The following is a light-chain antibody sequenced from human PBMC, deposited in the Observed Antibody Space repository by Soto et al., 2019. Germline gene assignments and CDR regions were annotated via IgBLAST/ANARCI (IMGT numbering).Light chain of an antibody. CDR2: KVS. Sequence: DVVMTQSPLSLPVTLGQPASISCRSNQSLVHSDGIAYFSWFQQRPGRSPRRLIYKVSNRDSGVPARLSGSGSGTDFALKISRVEAEDVGVYYFMQGTHWPITFGQGTRLEIK. J-gene: IGKJ5*01. CDR1: QSLVHSDGIAY. CDR3: MQGTHWPIT. V-gene: IGKV2-30*02.